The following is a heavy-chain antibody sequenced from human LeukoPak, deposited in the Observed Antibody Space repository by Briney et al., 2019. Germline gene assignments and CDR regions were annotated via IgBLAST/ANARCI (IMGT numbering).Heavy chain of an antibody. Sequence: ASVKVSCKASGDTFNVYYMHWVRQAPGQGLEWMGWINLNSGGTKYPQKLQDRINMTRDTSIKTAYMELSWLKSDDTAVYYCARLNRDDYKYYDQWGQGTLVTVSS. V-gene: IGHV1-2*02. CDR1: GDTFNVYY. CDR3: ARLNRDDYKYYDQ. CDR2: INLNSGGT. D-gene: IGHD5-24*01. J-gene: IGHJ4*02.